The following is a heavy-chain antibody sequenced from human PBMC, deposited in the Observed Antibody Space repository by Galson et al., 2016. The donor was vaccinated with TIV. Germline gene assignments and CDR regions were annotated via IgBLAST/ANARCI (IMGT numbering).Heavy chain of an antibody. V-gene: IGHV3-23*01. Sequence: SLRLSCAASGFTFNNYAMTWVRQAPGKGLEWVSTISGTGETTVYADSVRGHFIISRDNSKNTLYLQMNNLRAEDTAVYYCAKYLWTYVWSTFDLWGQGILVTVSS. CDR2: ISGTGETT. CDR3: AKYLWTYVWSTFDL. D-gene: IGHD3/OR15-3a*01. J-gene: IGHJ4*02. CDR1: GFTFNNYA.